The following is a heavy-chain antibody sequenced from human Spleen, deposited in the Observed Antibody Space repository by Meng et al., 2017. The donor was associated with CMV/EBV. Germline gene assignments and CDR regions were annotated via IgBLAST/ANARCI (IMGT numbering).Heavy chain of an antibody. V-gene: IGHV3-30-3*01. CDR3: APSIFGVGSSLDY. CDR2: ISYDGSNK. Sequence: GGSLRLSCAASGFTFSSYAIHWVRQAPGKGLEWVAVISYDGSNKYYADSVKGRFTISRDNSKNTLYLQMNSLRAEDTAVYYCAPSIFGVGSSLDYWGQGTLVTVSS. D-gene: IGHD3-3*01. CDR1: GFTFSSYA. J-gene: IGHJ4*02.